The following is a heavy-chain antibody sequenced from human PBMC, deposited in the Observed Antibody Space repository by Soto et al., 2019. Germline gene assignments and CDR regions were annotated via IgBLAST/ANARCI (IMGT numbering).Heavy chain of an antibody. CDR3: ARRLGYGDYVSDY. Sequence: QAGGSLRLSCAASGFTFSSYEMNWVRQAPGKGLEWVSYISSSGSTIYYADSVKGRFTISRDNAKNSLYLQMNSLRAEDTAVYYCARRLGYGDYVSDYWGQGTLVTVSS. CDR1: GFTFSSYE. J-gene: IGHJ4*02. D-gene: IGHD4-17*01. V-gene: IGHV3-48*03. CDR2: ISSSGSTI.